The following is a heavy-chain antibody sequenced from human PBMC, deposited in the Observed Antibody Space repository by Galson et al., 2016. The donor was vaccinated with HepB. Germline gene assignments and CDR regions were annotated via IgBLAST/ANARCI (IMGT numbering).Heavy chain of an antibody. Sequence: SLRLSCAASGFTFSDYYMSWIRQAPGKGLEWVSYISSSGSTVYYADSVKGRFTISRDNAKNSLYLRMNSLRAEDTAVYYCARDNGDFWSGYTDGLFDYWGQGTLVTVSS. CDR1: GFTFSDYY. CDR3: ARDNGDFWSGYTDGLFDY. J-gene: IGHJ4*02. CDR2: ISSSGSTV. V-gene: IGHV3-11*01. D-gene: IGHD3-3*01.